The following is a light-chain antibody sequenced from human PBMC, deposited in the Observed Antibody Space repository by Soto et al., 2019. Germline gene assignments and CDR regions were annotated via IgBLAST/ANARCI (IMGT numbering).Light chain of an antibody. Sequence: DIQMTQSPSTLSGSVGDRVTITCRASQTISSWLAWYQQKPGKAPKLLIYKASSLESGVPSTFSGSGSGTEFTLTISSLQPDDSATYYCQQYNSYPLTFGQGTKVHIK. V-gene: IGKV1-5*03. CDR3: QQYNSYPLT. J-gene: IGKJ1*01. CDR2: KAS. CDR1: QTISSW.